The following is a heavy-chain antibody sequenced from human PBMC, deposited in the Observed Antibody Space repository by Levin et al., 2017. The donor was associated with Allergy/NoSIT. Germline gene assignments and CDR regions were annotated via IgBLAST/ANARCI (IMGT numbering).Heavy chain of an antibody. Sequence: SETLSLTCTVSGGSISGGGYHWTWIRQHPEKGLEWIGYIYYSGSTFYNPSLKSRLMISVDTSKNQFSLNVSSVTGADTAVYYCGREEGSTVDFWGQGALVTLAS. CDR3: GREEGSTVDF. V-gene: IGHV4-31*03. CDR2: IYYSGST. CDR1: GGSISGGGYH. J-gene: IGHJ4*02.